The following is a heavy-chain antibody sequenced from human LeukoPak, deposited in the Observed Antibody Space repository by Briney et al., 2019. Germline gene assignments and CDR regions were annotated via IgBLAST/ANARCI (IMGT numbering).Heavy chain of an antibody. J-gene: IGHJ4*02. V-gene: IGHV3-66*01. Sequence: GGSLRLSCSGSGFSFGDYGINWVRQAPGKGLEWVSSIYNDATTYYADSVKGRFTTSRDNSKNTLYLQINSLRAEDTAVYYCAGRAELGRGFDYWGQGTLVTGSS. CDR2: IYNDATT. CDR1: GFSFGDYG. D-gene: IGHD7-27*01. CDR3: AGRAELGRGFDY.